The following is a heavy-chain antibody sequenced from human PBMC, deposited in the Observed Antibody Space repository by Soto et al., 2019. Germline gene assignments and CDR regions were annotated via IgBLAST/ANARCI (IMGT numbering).Heavy chain of an antibody. V-gene: IGHV3-23*01. CDR2: ISASRGRT. CDR3: AKDPNGDYVGAFDM. CDR1: GFTFSAYA. J-gene: IGHJ3*02. D-gene: IGHD4-17*01. Sequence: DVQVLESGGGLVQPGGSLRLSCAASGFTFSAYAMSWVRQTPGKGLEWVSGISASRGRTYYANSVKGRFTISSDNGKNTLYLQMNSPRAEDTAVYYCAKDPNGDYVGAFDMWGQGTMVIVSS.